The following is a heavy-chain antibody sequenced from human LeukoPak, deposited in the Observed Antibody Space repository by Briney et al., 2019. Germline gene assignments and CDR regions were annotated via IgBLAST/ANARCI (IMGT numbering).Heavy chain of an antibody. V-gene: IGHV4-34*01. Sequence: KPSETLSLTCAVYGGSFSGYYWSWIRQPPGKGLEWIGEINHSGSTNYNPSLKSRVTISVDTSKNQFSLKLSSVTAADTAVYYCARLGERRRSRILTGHVYKDYWGQGTLVTVSS. J-gene: IGHJ4*02. CDR1: GGSFSGYY. CDR3: ARLGERRRSRILTGHVYKDY. D-gene: IGHD3-9*01. CDR2: INHSGST.